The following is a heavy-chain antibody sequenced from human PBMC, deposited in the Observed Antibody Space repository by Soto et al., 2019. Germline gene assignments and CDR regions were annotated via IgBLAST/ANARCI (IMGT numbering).Heavy chain of an antibody. CDR2: ISVHTGDT. CDR3: ARARAEYSSSFSYYFDS. CDR1: GYTFATYG. J-gene: IGHJ4*02. D-gene: IGHD6-6*01. V-gene: IGHV1-18*01. Sequence: QVQLVQSGSEVKKPGASLKVSCKASGYTFATYGITWVRQAPAQGLELVAWISVHTGDTNYAQKLQGRVSLSTHTFTTTAYMELRGLTSADTAIYYCARARAEYSSSFSYYFDSWGQGTLVTVSS.